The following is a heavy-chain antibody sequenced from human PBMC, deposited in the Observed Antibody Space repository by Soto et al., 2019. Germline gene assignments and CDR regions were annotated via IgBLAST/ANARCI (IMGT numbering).Heavy chain of an antibody. CDR3: ARYRSLDH. CDR1: GFILRNYW. Sequence: GGSLRLSCADSGFILRNYWMSWVRQAPGMGLQWVASIKEDGSEKYYVNPVKGRFTIFRENAKDSLYLQMNSLRAEDTAVYYCARYRSLDHWGQGILVTVSS. D-gene: IGHD3-16*02. J-gene: IGHJ5*02. V-gene: IGHV3-7*03. CDR2: IKEDGSEK.